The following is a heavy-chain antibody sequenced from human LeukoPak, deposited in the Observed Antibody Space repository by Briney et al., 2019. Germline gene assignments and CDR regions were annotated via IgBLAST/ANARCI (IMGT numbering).Heavy chain of an antibody. V-gene: IGHV1-69*01. CDR1: GGTFSSYA. D-gene: IGHD3-3*01. Sequence: SVKVPCKASGGTFSSYAISWVRQAPGQGLEWMGGIIPIFGTANYAQKFQGRVTITADESTSTAYMELSSRRAEDTAEYYVTAPYDFRREVCYDSWGQGTLVTVSS. CDR2: IIPIFGTA. J-gene: IGHJ5*01. CDR3: TAPYDFRREVCYDS.